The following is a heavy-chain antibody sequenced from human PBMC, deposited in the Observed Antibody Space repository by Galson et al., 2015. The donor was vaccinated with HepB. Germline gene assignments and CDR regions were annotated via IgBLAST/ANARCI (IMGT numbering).Heavy chain of an antibody. CDR3: ARDPKEYYYDSSGYYSGDAFDI. CDR2: IYYSGST. Sequence: TLSLTCTVSGGSISSGDYYWSWIRQPPGKGLEWIGYIYYSGSTYYNPSLKSRVTISVDTSKNQFSLKLSSVTAADTAVYYCARDPKEYYYDSSGYYSGDAFDIWGQGTMVTVSS. D-gene: IGHD3-22*01. J-gene: IGHJ3*02. CDR1: GGSISSGDYY. V-gene: IGHV4-30-4*01.